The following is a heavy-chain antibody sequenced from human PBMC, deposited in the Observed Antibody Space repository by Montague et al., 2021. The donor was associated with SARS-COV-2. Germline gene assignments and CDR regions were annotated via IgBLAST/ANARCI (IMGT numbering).Heavy chain of an antibody. J-gene: IGHJ4*02. D-gene: IGHD3-10*01. V-gene: IGHV4-39*01. CDR1: GGSISSSSYD. Sequence: SETLSLTCTVSGGSISSSSYDWGWIRQPPGKGLEWIGRIYYSGTTYYNPSLKSRVTISVDTSKNQFSLKLSSVTAADTAVYYCARHVRSLMVRGPDFDYWGQGTLVTVSS. CDR3: ARHVRSLMVRGPDFDY. CDR2: IYYSGTT.